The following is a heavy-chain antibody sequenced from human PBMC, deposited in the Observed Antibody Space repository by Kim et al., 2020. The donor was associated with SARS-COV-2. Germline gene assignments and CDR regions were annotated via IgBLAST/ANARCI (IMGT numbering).Heavy chain of an antibody. Sequence: AAPVKSRFTNSRDDSKNTLYLQMNSLKTEDTAVYYCTTGIRYYDSSGFDYWGQGTLVTVSS. V-gene: IGHV3-15*01. CDR3: TTGIRYYDSSGFDY. J-gene: IGHJ4*02. D-gene: IGHD3-22*01.